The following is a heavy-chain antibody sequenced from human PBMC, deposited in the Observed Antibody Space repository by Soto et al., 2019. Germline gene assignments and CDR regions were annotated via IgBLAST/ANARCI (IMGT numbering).Heavy chain of an antibody. Sequence: EASVKVSCKASGYTFTSYDINWVRQATGQGLEWMGWMNPNSGNTGYAQKFQGRVTMTRNTSISTAYMELSSLRSEDTAVYYCARGGYSSGWPEKDAFDIWGQGTMVTVSS. CDR2: MNPNSGNT. J-gene: IGHJ3*02. CDR1: GYTFTSYD. V-gene: IGHV1-8*01. CDR3: ARGGYSSGWPEKDAFDI. D-gene: IGHD6-19*01.